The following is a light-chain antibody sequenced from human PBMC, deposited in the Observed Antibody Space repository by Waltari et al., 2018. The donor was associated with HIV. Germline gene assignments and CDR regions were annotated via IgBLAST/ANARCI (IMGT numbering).Light chain of an antibody. Sequence: QSVLTQPPSASETPGQRVTISCSGSSSNIGSNFVYWYQQLPGTAPKLLSDGNHPRPSGVPDLFSGSRSGTSASLAISGLRSEDEADYYCAAWDDSLVGLWVFGGGTKLTVL. CDR1: SSNIGSNF. J-gene: IGLJ3*02. CDR3: AAWDDSLVGLWV. CDR2: GNH. V-gene: IGLV1-47*01.